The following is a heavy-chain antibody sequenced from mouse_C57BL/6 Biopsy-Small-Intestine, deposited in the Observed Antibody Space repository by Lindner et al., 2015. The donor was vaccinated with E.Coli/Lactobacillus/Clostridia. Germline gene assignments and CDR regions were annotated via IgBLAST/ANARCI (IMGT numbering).Heavy chain of an antibody. D-gene: IGHD2-1*01. J-gene: IGHJ3*01. CDR1: GYSFTDYN. V-gene: IGHV1-39*01. CDR3: AREDYGNSWFAY. CDR2: INPNYGTT. Sequence: EVQLQESGPELVKPGASVKISCKASGYSFTDYNMNWVKQSNGKSLEWIGVINPNYGTTSYNQKFKGKATLTVDQSSSTAYMQLSSLTSEDYVVYFCAREDYGNSWFAYWGQGTLVTVSA.